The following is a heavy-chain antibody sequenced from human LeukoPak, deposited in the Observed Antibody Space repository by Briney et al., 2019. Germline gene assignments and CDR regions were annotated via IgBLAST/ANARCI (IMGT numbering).Heavy chain of an antibody. CDR1: GYSISSGYY. CDR3: ARERYYYDSSGYPY. J-gene: IGHJ4*02. Sequence: PSETLSLTCAVSGYSISSGYYWGWIRQPPGKGLEWIGSIYHSGSTYYNPSLKSRVTISVDTSKNQFSLKLSSVTAADPAVYYCARERYYYDSSGYPYWGQGTLVTVSS. V-gene: IGHV4-38-2*02. D-gene: IGHD3-22*01. CDR2: IYHSGST.